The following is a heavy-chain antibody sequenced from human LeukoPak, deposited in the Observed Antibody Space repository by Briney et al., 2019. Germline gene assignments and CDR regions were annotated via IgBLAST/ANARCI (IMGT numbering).Heavy chain of an antibody. CDR2: IAYDGSVK. CDR1: GFTFSGYA. CDR3: AKDRTVVGATSFDY. D-gene: IGHD1-26*01. V-gene: IGHV3-30*04. Sequence: PGGSLRLSCAASGFTFSGYALNWVRQAPGKGLEWVAAIAYDGSVKYYPDSLKGRLTISRDNSRNTLYLQMNSLRAEDTAVYYCAKDRTVVGATSFDYWGLGTLVTVSS. J-gene: IGHJ4*02.